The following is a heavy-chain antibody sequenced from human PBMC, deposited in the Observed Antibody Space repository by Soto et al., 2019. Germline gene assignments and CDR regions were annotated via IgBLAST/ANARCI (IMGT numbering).Heavy chain of an antibody. CDR1: GFTFSSYA. V-gene: IGHV3-23*01. CDR3: AKDVWLRLETYFDY. CDR2: ISGSGGST. D-gene: IGHD5-12*01. J-gene: IGHJ4*02. Sequence: PVGSLRLSCAASGFTFSSYAMSWVRQAPGKGLEWVSAISGSGGSTYYADSVKGRFTISRDNSKNTLYLQMNSLRAEDTAVYYCAKDVWLRLETYFDYWGQGTLVTVSS.